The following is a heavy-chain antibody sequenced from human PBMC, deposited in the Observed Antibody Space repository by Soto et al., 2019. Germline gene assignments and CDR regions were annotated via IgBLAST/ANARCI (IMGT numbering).Heavy chain of an antibody. J-gene: IGHJ4*02. D-gene: IGHD6-19*01. CDR2: ISAYNGNT. CDR3: ARDPQGHRIAVAGVYDY. Sequence: ASVKVSCKASGYTFTSYGISWVRQAPGQGLEWMGWISAYNGNTNYAQKLQGRVTMTTDTSTSTAYMELRSLRSDDTAVYYCARDPQGHRIAVAGVYDYWGQGTLVTVSS. CDR1: GYTFTSYG. V-gene: IGHV1-18*01.